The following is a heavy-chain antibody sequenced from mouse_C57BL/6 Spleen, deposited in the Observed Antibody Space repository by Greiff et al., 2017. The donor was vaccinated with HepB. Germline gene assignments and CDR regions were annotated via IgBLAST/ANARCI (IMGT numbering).Heavy chain of an antibody. Sequence: EVQLQESGPGLVKPSQSLSLTCSVTGYSITSGYYWNWIRQFPGNKLEWMGYISYDGSNNYNPSLKNRISITRDTSKNQFFLKLNSVTTEDTATYYCAKSGNYYGSRPYYFDYWGQGTTLTVSS. V-gene: IGHV3-6*01. J-gene: IGHJ2*01. CDR1: GYSITSGYY. CDR3: AKSGNYYGSRPYYFDY. CDR2: ISYDGSN. D-gene: IGHD1-1*01.